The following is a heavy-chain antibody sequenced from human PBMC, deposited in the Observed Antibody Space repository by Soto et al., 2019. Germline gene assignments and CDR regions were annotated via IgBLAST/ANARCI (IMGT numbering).Heavy chain of an antibody. CDR3: AWLARGVIISYFYHSMDV. D-gene: IGHD3-10*01. Sequence: QVQLQESGRGLVKPSQTLSLTCTVSGGSISSGSYYWSWIRQHPGKGLEWIGYIYYSGSTYYNPSLKSRVTISVDTSKHQFSLQMISVTAADAAVYYCAWLARGVIISYFYHSMDVWGQGTTVTVSS. CDR2: IYYSGST. CDR1: GGSISSGSYY. V-gene: IGHV4-31*03. J-gene: IGHJ6*02.